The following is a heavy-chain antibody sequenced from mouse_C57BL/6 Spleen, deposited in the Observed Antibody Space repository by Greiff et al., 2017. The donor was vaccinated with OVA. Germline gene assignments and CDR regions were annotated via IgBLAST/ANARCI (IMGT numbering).Heavy chain of an antibody. Sequence: QVQLQQPGAELVRPGSSVKLSCKASGYTFTSYWMDWVKQRPGQGLEWIGNIYPSDSETHYNQKFKDKATLTVDKSSSTAYMQLSSLTSEDSAVYYCARSGYGSSPAWFAYWGQGTLVTVSA. CDR2: IYPSDSET. J-gene: IGHJ3*01. CDR1: GYTFTSYW. V-gene: IGHV1-61*01. D-gene: IGHD1-1*01. CDR3: ARSGYGSSPAWFAY.